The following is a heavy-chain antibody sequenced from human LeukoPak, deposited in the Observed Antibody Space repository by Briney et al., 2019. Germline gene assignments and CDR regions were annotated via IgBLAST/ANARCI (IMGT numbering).Heavy chain of an antibody. CDR3: AKVGDFTNTFYDY. CDR1: GFTFSSYA. V-gene: IGHV3-30*04. D-gene: IGHD2/OR15-2a*01. J-gene: IGHJ4*02. CDR2: ISNDGSNK. Sequence: TGGSLRLSCAASGFTFSSYAMHWVRQAPGKGLEWVAVISNDGSNKHYADSVKGRFTISRDNPKNTLYVQMNSLRAEDTAVYHCAKVGDFTNTFYDYWGQGTLVTVSS.